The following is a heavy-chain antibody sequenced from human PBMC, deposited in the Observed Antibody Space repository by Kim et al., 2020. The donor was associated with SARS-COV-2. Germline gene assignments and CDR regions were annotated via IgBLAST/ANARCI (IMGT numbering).Heavy chain of an antibody. Sequence: GGSLRLSCAVSGFTFSSYAMSWVRQAPGKGLEWVSVIYSGGSSTYYADSVKGRFTISRDNSKNTLYLQMNSLRAEDTAVYYCAKDKGEAVAGTVGMDVWGQGTTVTVSS. V-gene: IGHV3-23*03. D-gene: IGHD6-19*01. CDR2: IYSGGSST. CDR1: GFTFSSYA. CDR3: AKDKGEAVAGTVGMDV. J-gene: IGHJ6*02.